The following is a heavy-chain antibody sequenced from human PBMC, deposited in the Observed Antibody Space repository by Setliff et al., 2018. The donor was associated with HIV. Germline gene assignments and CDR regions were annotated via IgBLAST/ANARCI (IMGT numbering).Heavy chain of an antibody. CDR2: IRTKGYGGTA. J-gene: IGHJ4*02. CDR3: TRDRPGVTLIPGGPDY. CDR1: GFIFRDYG. V-gene: IGHV3-49*04. D-gene: IGHD3-22*01. Sequence: GESLRLSCTTSGFIFRDYGLSWVCQAPGKGLEWLGFIRTKGYGGTAEYAASVKGRFSISRDDFKTLAYLQMNSLKSEDTAVYYCTRDRPGVTLIPGGPDYWGQGTLVTVSS.